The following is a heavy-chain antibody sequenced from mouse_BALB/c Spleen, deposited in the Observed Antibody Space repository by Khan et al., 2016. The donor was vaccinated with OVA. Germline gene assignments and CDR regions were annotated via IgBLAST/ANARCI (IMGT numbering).Heavy chain of an antibody. CDR2: IWGDGSI. V-gene: IGHV2-3*01. CDR1: GFSLTSNG. Sequence: QVQLKQSGPGLVAPSQSLSITCTVSGFSLTSNGVSWVRQPPGKGLEWLGVIWGDGSINYHSALKSRLRISKDNSKSQVFLKLNSLQTDETATYYCAKLRVFYFDYWGQGTTLTVAS. CDR3: AKLRVFYFDY. J-gene: IGHJ2*01.